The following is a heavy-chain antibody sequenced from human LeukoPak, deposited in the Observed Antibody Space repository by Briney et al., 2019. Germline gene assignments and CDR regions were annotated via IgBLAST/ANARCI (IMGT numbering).Heavy chain of an antibody. J-gene: IGHJ5*02. V-gene: IGHV3-7*01. CDR2: IKEDGSEK. CDR1: GFTFNSYW. CDR3: ARGREIDH. Sequence: GGSLRLSCAASGFTFNSYWMNWVRQAPGKGLEWVANIKEDGSEKYYVDSVKGRFTISRDNAKNSLYLQMNSLRAEDTAVYYCARGREIDHWGQGTLVTVSS.